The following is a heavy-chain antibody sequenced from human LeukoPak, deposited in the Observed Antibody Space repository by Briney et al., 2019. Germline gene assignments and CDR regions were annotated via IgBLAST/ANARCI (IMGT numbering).Heavy chain of an antibody. Sequence: GGSLRLSCAASGFTFSNYAMSWVRQAPGKGLEWVSAVGGSGGSTYYADSVKGRFTISRDNSKNTLYLQMNSLKTEDTAVYYCTTRTTTDYWGQGTLVTVSS. D-gene: IGHD4-17*01. CDR1: GFTFSNYA. CDR3: TTRTTTDY. J-gene: IGHJ4*02. V-gene: IGHV3-23*01. CDR2: VGGSGGST.